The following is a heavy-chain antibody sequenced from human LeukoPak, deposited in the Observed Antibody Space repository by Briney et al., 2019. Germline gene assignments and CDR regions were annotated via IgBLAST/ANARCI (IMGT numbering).Heavy chain of an antibody. V-gene: IGHV3-48*04. Sequence: GGSLRLSCAASGFTFSNYWMSWVRQAPGKGLEWVSYISSSSSTIYYADSVKGRFTISRDNAKNSLYLQMNSLRAEDTAVYYCARGAYYYYMDVWGKGTTVTVSS. CDR2: ISSSSSTI. CDR1: GFTFSNYW. J-gene: IGHJ6*03. CDR3: ARGAYYYYMDV.